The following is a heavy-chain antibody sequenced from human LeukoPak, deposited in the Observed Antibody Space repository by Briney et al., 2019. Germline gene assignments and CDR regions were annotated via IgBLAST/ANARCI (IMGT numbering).Heavy chain of an antibody. V-gene: IGHV4-34*01. CDR1: GGSFSGYY. J-gene: IGHJ6*02. D-gene: IGHD4-11*01. Sequence: KPSETLSLTCAVYGGSFSGYYWSWIRQPPGKGLEWIGSIYYSGSTYYNPSLKSRVTISVDTSKNQFSLKLSSVTAADTAVYYCARASPTVTTGYYYYYGMDVWGQGTTVTVSS. CDR2: IYYSGST. CDR3: ARASPTVTTGYYYYYGMDV.